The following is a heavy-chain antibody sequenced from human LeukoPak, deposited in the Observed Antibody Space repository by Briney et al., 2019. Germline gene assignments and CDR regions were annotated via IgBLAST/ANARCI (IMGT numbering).Heavy chain of an antibody. J-gene: IGHJ5*02. Sequence: SVKVSCKASGGTFSTYAISWVRQAPGQGLEWMGGIIPTFGTAKYAQKFQGRVTITADESTSTAYMELSSLRSEDTAVYYCARGDYYGSPKVVAAWGQGTLVTVSS. CDR3: ARGDYYGSPKVVAA. V-gene: IGHV1-69*13. CDR1: GGTFSTYA. D-gene: IGHD3-10*01. CDR2: IIPTFGTA.